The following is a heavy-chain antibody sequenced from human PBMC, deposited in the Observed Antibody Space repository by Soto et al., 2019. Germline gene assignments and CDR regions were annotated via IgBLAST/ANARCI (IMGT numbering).Heavy chain of an antibody. J-gene: IGHJ4*02. CDR3: ASGPTPYSSNPAWDY. Sequence: QVQLVQSGAEVKKPGASVKVSCKASGYTFTGYYMHWVRQAPGQGLEWMGWINPNSGGTNYAQKFQGRVTMTRDPSISTAYMELSRLRSDDTAVYYCASGPTPYSSNPAWDYWGQGTLVTVSS. V-gene: IGHV1-2*02. CDR2: INPNSGGT. CDR1: GYTFTGYY. D-gene: IGHD6-19*01.